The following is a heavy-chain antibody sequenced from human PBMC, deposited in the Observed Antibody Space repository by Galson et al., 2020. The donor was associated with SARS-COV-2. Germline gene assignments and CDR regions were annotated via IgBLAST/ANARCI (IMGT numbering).Heavy chain of an antibody. D-gene: IGHD3-10*01. V-gene: IGHV4-59*13. CDR1: GGSISSYY. Sequence: SQTLSLTCTASGGSISSYYWSWIRQPPGKGPECIWYIYYSGSTNYNPSPKSQLTISVDTSKNQFSLTLSSVTAADTAVYYCARAWGLSMVRGDLGNWFDPWGQGTLVTVSS. J-gene: IGHJ5*02. CDR2: IYYSGST. CDR3: ARAWGLSMVRGDLGNWFDP.